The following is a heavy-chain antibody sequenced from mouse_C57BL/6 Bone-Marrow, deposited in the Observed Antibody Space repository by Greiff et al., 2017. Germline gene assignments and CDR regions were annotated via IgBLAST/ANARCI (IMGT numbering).Heavy chain of an antibody. J-gene: IGHJ4*01. CDR1: GYTFTSYW. V-gene: IGHV1-64*01. CDR3: ARSLRDYAMDY. D-gene: IGHD3-3*01. Sequence: VQLQQPGAELVQPGASVKLSCKASGYTFTSYWMHWVKQRPGQGLEWIGMIHPTSGSTNYNEKFKSKATLTVDKSSSTAYMQLSSLTSEDSAVYYCARSLRDYAMDYWGQGTSVTVSS. CDR2: IHPTSGST.